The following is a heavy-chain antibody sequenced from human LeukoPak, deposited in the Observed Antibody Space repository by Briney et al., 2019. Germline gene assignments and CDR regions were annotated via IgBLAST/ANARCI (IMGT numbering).Heavy chain of an antibody. CDR3: ARAGLWFYYDSSGAFDY. CDR2: INPNSGGT. J-gene: IGHJ4*02. Sequence: ASVKVSCKASGYTFTGYYMHWVRQAPGQGLEWMGWINPNSGGTNYAQKFQGRVTMTRDTSISTAYMELSRLRSDDTAVYYCARAGLWFYYDSSGAFDYWGQGTLVTVSS. V-gene: IGHV1-2*02. D-gene: IGHD3-22*01. CDR1: GYTFTGYY.